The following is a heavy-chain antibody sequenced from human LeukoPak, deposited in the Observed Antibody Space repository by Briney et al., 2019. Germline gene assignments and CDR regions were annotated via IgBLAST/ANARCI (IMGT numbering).Heavy chain of an antibody. CDR3: ARHTGNYGDYAFDY. V-gene: IGHV5-51*01. Sequence: GESLKISCKGSGYSFTNYWIGWVRQMPGKGLEWMGIIYPADSDTRYSPSFQGQVTISADKSITTAYLQWSSLKASDTAMYYCARHTGNYGDYAFDYWGRGTLVTVSS. CDR1: GYSFTNYW. D-gene: IGHD4-17*01. CDR2: IYPADSDT. J-gene: IGHJ4*02.